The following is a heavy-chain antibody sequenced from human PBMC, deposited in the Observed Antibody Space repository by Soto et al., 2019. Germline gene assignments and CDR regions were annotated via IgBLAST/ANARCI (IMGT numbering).Heavy chain of an antibody. V-gene: IGHV3-30*18. Sequence: GGSLRLSCAASGFTFSSYGMHWVRQAPGKGLEWVAVISYDGSNKYYADSVKGRFTISRDNSKNTLYLQMNSLRAEDTAVYYCAKDQEGYYYYGMVVWGQGTTVTVSS. CDR2: ISYDGSNK. CDR3: AKDQEGYYYYGMVV. CDR1: GFTFSSYG. J-gene: IGHJ6*02.